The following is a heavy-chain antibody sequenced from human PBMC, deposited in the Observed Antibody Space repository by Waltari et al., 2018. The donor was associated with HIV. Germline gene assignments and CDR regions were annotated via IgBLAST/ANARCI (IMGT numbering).Heavy chain of an antibody. CDR3: ASLAAAVYFDA. V-gene: IGHV1-69-2*01. Sequence: EVHLVQSGPEERKPGSTMKISCRVSGYTFTDYDIHWVQEAPGRGLEWKGLSDPEDGETVYAEKFQDRLTITADTSADTVYMELTSLRSDDTAVYYCASLAAAVYFDAWGQGTLLTVSS. D-gene: IGHD6-13*01. J-gene: IGHJ4*02. CDR2: SDPEDGET. CDR1: GYTFTDYD.